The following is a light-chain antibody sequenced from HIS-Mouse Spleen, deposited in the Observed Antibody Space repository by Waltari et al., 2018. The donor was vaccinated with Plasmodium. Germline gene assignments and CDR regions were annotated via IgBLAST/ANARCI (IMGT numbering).Light chain of an antibody. Sequence: QSALTQPRSVSGSPGQSVTISCTGTSSDVGGYNYVSGYQQHPGKAPKLRIYDVSKRPSGVPDRFAGSKSGNTASLTISGLQAEDEADYYCCSYAGSYTWVFGGGTKLTVL. CDR2: DVS. CDR3: CSYAGSYTWV. V-gene: IGLV2-11*01. CDR1: SSDVGGYNY. J-gene: IGLJ3*02.